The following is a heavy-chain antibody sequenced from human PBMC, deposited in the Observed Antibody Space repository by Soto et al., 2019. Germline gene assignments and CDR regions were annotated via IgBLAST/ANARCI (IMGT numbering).Heavy chain of an antibody. CDR3: ARVCSSGSSPDY. D-gene: IGHD2-2*01. Sequence: SETLSLTCSVSGGSISGHYWTWIRQSPGKGLEWIGYIFYSGSTNYNPSFKSRVTISEDTSKNHFSLKISSVTAADTAVYYCARVCSSGSSPDYWGRGTLVTVS. CDR2: IFYSGST. CDR1: GGSISGHY. V-gene: IGHV4-59*11. J-gene: IGHJ4*02.